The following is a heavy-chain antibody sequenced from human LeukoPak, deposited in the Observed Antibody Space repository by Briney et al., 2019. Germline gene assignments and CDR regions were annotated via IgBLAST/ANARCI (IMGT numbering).Heavy chain of an antibody. D-gene: IGHD6-19*01. V-gene: IGHV1-69*04. CDR3: AKYYSSGWSLEYFQH. CDR2: IIPILGIA. Sequence: GASVKVSCKASGGTFSSYAISWVRQAPGQGLEWMGRIIPILGIANYAQKFQGRVTITADKSTSTAYMELSSLRSEDTAVYYCAKYYSSGWSLEYFQHWGQGTLVTVSS. J-gene: IGHJ1*01. CDR1: GGTFSSYA.